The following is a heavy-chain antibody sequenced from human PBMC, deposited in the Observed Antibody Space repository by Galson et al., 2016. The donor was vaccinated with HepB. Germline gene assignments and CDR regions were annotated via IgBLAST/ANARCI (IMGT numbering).Heavy chain of an antibody. V-gene: IGHV1-46*01. J-gene: IGHJ6*02. D-gene: IGHD3-3*01. CDR3: ARDREAGHDYDFWSGYSRAYGMDV. CDR2: LNPTVGST. Sequence: SVKVSCKASGYTFTNYYMQWVRQAPGQGLEWMGILNPTVGSTSYAQKFQGRVTMTRDTSTSTVYMELSSLRSEDTAVYYCARDREAGHDYDFWSGYSRAYGMDVWGQGTTVTVSS. CDR1: GYTFTNYY.